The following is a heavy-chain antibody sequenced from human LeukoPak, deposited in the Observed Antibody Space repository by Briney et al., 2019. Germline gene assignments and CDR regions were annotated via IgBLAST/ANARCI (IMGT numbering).Heavy chain of an antibody. CDR2: IYYSGST. V-gene: IGHV4-61*01. CDR1: GGSISSSSYY. J-gene: IGHJ6*03. CDR3: ARDRYYMDV. Sequence: SETLSLTCTVSGGSISSSSYYWSWIRQPPGKGLEWIGYIYYSGSTNYNPSLKSRVTISVDTSKNQFSLKLSSVTAADTAVYYCARDRYYMDVWGKGTTVTISS.